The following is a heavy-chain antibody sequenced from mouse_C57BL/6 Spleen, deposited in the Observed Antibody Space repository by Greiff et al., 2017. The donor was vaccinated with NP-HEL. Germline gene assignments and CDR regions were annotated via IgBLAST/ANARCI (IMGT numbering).Heavy chain of an antibody. CDR3: ARSTMSTTWFAY. CDR2: ISDGGSYT. J-gene: IGHJ3*01. V-gene: IGHV5-4*03. Sequence: VKLVESGGGLVKPGGSLKLSCAASGFTFSSYAMSWVRQTPEKRLEWVATISDGGSYTYYPDNVKGRFTISRDNAKNNLYLQMSHLKSEDTAMYYCARSTMSTTWFAYWGQGTLVTVSA. D-gene: IGHD2-4*01. CDR1: GFTFSSYA.